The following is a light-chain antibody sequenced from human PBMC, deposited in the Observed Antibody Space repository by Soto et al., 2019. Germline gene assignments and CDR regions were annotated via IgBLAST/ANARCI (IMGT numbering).Light chain of an antibody. V-gene: IGLV2-14*01. Sequence: LTQPASVSGSPGQSITISCTGTSSDVGGYSYVSWYQHHPGKAPKLMIYEVSNRPSGVSNRFSGSKSGNTASLAISGLQAEDEAEYYCCSYTSSSTLYVFGTGTKVTVL. CDR2: EVS. J-gene: IGLJ1*01. CDR3: CSYTSSSTLYV. CDR1: SSDVGGYSY.